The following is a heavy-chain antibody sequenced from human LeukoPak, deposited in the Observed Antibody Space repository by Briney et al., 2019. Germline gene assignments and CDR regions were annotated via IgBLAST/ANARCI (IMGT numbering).Heavy chain of an antibody. CDR1: GDSVSSANTA. D-gene: IGHD7-27*01. J-gene: IGHJ4*02. V-gene: IGHV6-1*01. CDR3: ARGWGFDF. Sequence: SQTLSLTCAISGDSVSSANTAWNWIRQSPSRGLEWLGRTYYRSKWYTDYAVSVKSRIIINPDTFKNQFSLQLNSLTPDDTAVYYCARGWGFDFWGQGTLVTVSS. CDR2: TYYRSKWYT.